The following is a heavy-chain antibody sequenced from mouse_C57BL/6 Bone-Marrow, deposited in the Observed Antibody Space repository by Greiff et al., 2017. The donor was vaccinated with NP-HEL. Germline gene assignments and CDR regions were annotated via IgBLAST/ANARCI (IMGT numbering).Heavy chain of an antibody. V-gene: IGHV1-69*01. Sequence: QVQLQQPGAELVMPGASVKLSCKASGYTFTSYWMHWVKQRPGQGLEWIGEIDPSDSYTNYNQKFKGKSTLTVDKSSSTAYMQLSSLTSEDSAVYYCARLGDPPPSFADGGQGTLVTVSA. CDR2: IDPSDSYT. CDR3: ARLGDPPPSFAD. CDR1: GYTFTSYW. J-gene: IGHJ3*01.